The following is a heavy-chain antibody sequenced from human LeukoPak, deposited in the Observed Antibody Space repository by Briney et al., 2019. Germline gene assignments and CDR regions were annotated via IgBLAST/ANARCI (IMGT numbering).Heavy chain of an antibody. Sequence: ASVTVSCKASGYTFTSYGISWVRQTPGQGLEWMGWISAYNGNTNYAQKLQGRVTMTTDTSTSTAYMELRSLRSDDTDVYYCARDLDVSAASGYWGQGTLVTVSS. CDR1: GYTFTSYG. D-gene: IGHD6-13*01. J-gene: IGHJ4*02. CDR3: ARDLDVSAASGY. CDR2: ISAYNGNT. V-gene: IGHV1-18*01.